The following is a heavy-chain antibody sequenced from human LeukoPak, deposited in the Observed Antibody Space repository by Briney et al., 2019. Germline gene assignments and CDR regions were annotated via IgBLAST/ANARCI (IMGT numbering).Heavy chain of an antibody. CDR2: ISDSHSYI. Sequence: GGSLRLSCAASGFTFSTYSMNWVRQAPGKGLEWVSSISDSHSYIYYADSVKGRFTISRDNAKNSLYLQMNSLRAEDTAVYYCATDWLGFDILTGRMSPNAFDIWGQGTMVTVSS. D-gene: IGHD3-9*01. J-gene: IGHJ3*02. CDR3: ATDWLGFDILTGRMSPNAFDI. V-gene: IGHV3-21*01. CDR1: GFTFSTYS.